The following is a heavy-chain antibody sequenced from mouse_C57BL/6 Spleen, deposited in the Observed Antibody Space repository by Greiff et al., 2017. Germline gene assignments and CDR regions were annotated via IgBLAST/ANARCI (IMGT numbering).Heavy chain of an antibody. CDR3: ARDYYGSSRGFAY. J-gene: IGHJ3*01. Sequence: VQLKESGGDLVKPGGSLKLSCAASGFTFSSYGMSWVRQTPDKRLEWVATISSGGSYTYYPDSVKGRFTISRDNAKNTLYLQMSSLKSEDTAVYYCARDYYGSSRGFAYWGQGTLVTVSA. V-gene: IGHV5-6*01. CDR2: ISSGGSYT. CDR1: GFTFSSYG. D-gene: IGHD1-1*01.